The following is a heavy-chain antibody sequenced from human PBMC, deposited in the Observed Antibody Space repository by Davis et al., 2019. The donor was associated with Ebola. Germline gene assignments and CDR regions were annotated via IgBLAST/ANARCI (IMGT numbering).Heavy chain of an antibody. V-gene: IGHV3-23*01. D-gene: IGHD2-15*01. J-gene: IGHJ6*02. CDR3: AKNQDCSGGSCYYYGMDV. CDR1: GFTFSTYA. Sequence: GESLKISCAASGFTFSTYAMGWVRQAPGKGLEWVSDISSGGGAPYYADSVKGRFTISRDNSKNTLYLQMNSLRAEDTAVYYCAKNQDCSGGSCYYYGMDVWGQGTTVTVSS. CDR2: ISSGGGAP.